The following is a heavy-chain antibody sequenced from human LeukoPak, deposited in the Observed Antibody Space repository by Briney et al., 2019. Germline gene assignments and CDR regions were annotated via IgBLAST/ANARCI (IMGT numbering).Heavy chain of an antibody. V-gene: IGHV4-39*07. D-gene: IGHD3-10*01. CDR3: ARADGGVRGYYFDY. Sequence: SETLSLTCTVSGGSFTDYYWGWIRQPPGKGPEWIGSIYYRGNTFYNPSLRNRVSISIDTSKGRFSLNLNSVTAADTAVYYCARADGGVRGYYFDYWGQGIMVTVSS. J-gene: IGHJ4*02. CDR1: GGSFTDYY. CDR2: IYYRGNT.